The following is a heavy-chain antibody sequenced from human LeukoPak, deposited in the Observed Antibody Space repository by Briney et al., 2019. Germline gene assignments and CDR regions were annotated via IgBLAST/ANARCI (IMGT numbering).Heavy chain of an antibody. Sequence: PGGSLRLSCAASGFTFSSYWMHWVRQAPGKGLVWVSRINSDGSSTSYADSVKGRFTISRDNSKNTLYLQMNSLRAEDTAVYYCARVDEMATILEAPDYWGQGTLVTVSS. D-gene: IGHD5-24*01. CDR3: ARVDEMATILEAPDY. CDR2: INSDGSST. CDR1: GFTFSSYW. J-gene: IGHJ4*02. V-gene: IGHV3-74*01.